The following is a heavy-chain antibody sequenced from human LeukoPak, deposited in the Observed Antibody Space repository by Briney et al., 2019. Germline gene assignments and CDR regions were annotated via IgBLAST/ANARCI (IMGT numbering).Heavy chain of an antibody. CDR3: ATESITMVRGVTLYYYGMDV. Sequence: PSETLSLTCAVYGGSFSGYCWSWIRQPPGKGLEWIGEINHSGSTDYNPSLKSRVTISVDTSKNQFSLKLSSVTAADTAVYYCATESITMVRGVTLYYYGMDVWGQGTTVTVSS. CDR2: INHSGST. D-gene: IGHD3-10*01. J-gene: IGHJ6*02. V-gene: IGHV4-34*01. CDR1: GGSFSGYC.